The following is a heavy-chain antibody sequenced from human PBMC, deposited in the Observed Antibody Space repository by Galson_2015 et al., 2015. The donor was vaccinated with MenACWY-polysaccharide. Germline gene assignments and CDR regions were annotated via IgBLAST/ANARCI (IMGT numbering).Heavy chain of an antibody. J-gene: IGHJ6*02. D-gene: IGHD2-15*01. Sequence: SLRLSCAASGFTFSSYAMYWVRQAPGKELQWVAVISFDGSNQYYADSVKGRFTISRDNSKNTLYLQMNSLRAEDTAVYYCARARVYCSGGSCYGDYYSGMDVWGQWTTVTVSS. CDR1: GFTFSSYA. CDR3: ARARVYCSGGSCYGDYYSGMDV. CDR2: ISFDGSNQ. V-gene: IGHV3-30-3*01.